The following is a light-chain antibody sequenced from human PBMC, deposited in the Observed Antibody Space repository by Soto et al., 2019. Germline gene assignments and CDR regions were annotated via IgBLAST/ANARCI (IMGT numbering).Light chain of an antibody. CDR1: QGISNY. V-gene: IGKV1-27*01. J-gene: IGKJ3*01. CDR3: QKYNSAKT. CDR2: AAS. Sequence: DIQMTQSPSSLSASVGDRVTITCRASQGISNYLAWYQQKPGKVPKLLIYAASTLQSGVPSRFSGSGSGTDFTLTISSPQPEDVATYYCQKYNSAKTFGPGTKVDIK.